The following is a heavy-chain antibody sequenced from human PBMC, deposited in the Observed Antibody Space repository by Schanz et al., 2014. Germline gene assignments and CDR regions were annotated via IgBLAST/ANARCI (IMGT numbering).Heavy chain of an antibody. CDR3: ARSGVDV. D-gene: IGHD3-10*01. CDR1: GFTFNNFG. V-gene: IGHV3-21*01. CDR2: ITGGSTTYT. Sequence: EVRLVESGGGLVKPGGSLRLSCAASGFTFNNFGINWVRQAPGKGLEWVSCITGGSTTYTYYADSVRGRFTISRDNAKSSVYLQMNSLRAEDTAVYYCARSGVDVWGQGTTVTVSS. J-gene: IGHJ6*02.